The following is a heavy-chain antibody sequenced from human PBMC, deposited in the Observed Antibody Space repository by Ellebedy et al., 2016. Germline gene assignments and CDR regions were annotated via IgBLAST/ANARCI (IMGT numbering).Heavy chain of an antibody. CDR2: ISGSGGST. CDR1: GFTFSSYA. CDR3: AKGGRTMVRGADYYGMDV. V-gene: IGHV3-23*01. J-gene: IGHJ6*02. Sequence: GESLKISXAASGFTFSSYAMSWVRQAPGKGLEWVSAISGSGGSTYYADSVKSRFTISRDNSKNTLYLQMNSLRAEDTAVYYCAKGGRTMVRGADYYGMDVWGQGTTVTVSS. D-gene: IGHD3-10*01.